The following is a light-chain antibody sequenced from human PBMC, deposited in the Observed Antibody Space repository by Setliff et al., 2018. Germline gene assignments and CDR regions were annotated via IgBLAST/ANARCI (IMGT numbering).Light chain of an antibody. J-gene: IGLJ1*01. V-gene: IGLV2-14*03. CDR2: DVI. Sequence: SVLTQPASVSGSPGQSITISCTGTSSDIGGYNYVSWYQQHPGKAPKLMIYDVINRPSGISHRFSGSKSGNTASLTISGLQPEDEADYYCASYTATSTPLYVFGTGTKVTVL. CDR1: SSDIGGYNY. CDR3: ASYTATSTPLYV.